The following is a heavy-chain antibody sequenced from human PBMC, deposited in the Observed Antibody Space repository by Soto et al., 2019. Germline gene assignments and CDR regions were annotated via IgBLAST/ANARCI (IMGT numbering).Heavy chain of an antibody. CDR3: AILLGGITVNDGWDV. V-gene: IGHV3-30*03. Sequence: AGSLRLSCAASGSSSTHYGIHWVRQAPGKGLEWVAVISFDGNEKYYADSVKGRFTISRDNSKNTLSLQMNSLTAEDTAVYYCAILLGGITVNDGWDVWGQGTTVTVSS. CDR1: GSSSTHYG. D-gene: IGHD3-22*01. J-gene: IGHJ6*02. CDR2: ISFDGNEK.